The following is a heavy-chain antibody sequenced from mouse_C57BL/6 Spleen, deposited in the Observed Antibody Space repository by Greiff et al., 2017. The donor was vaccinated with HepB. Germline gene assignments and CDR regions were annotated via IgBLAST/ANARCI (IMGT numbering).Heavy chain of an antibody. V-gene: IGHV1-81*01. CDR1: GYTFTSYG. D-gene: IGHD1-1*01. Sequence: QVQLKQSGAELARPGASVKLSCKASGYTFTSYGLSWVKQRTGQGLEWIGEIYPRRGNTYYNEKFKGKATLTADKSSSTAYMERRSLRSEDAAVYFCTGGDYGSWDQGGQGTTRTVSS. J-gene: IGHJ2*01. CDR3: TGGDYGSWDQ. CDR2: IYPRRGNT.